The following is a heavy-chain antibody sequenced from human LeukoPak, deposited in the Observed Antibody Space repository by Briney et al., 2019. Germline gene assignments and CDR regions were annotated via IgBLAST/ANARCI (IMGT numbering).Heavy chain of an antibody. Sequence: SETLSLTCRVSGASVSNYYWSWIRQSPGKGLECIGFFHYSGSTNYNPSLTSRVTTSIDTSMTQLSLTLVSVTAADTAVYFCARHHDGGPKLRLDFWGLGVLVTVSS. CDR1: GASVSNYY. D-gene: IGHD2-15*01. V-gene: IGHV4-59*08. CDR3: ARHHDGGPKLRLDF. CDR2: FHYSGST. J-gene: IGHJ4*02.